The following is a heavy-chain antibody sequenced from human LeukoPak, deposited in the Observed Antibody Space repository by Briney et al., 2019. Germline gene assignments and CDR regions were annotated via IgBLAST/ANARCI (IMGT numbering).Heavy chain of an antibody. CDR3: AIIPRAAAGPSARSPFHY. D-gene: IGHD6-13*01. V-gene: IGHV3-7*01. Sequence: GGSLRLSCEVSGFTFSSYWMNWVRQAPGKGLEGVANIKQDGSDKYYLDSVNGRFTISRDNAKNSLYLQMNSLRAEDTAVYYCAIIPRAAAGPSARSPFHYWGQGTLVTVSS. CDR1: GFTFSSYW. J-gene: IGHJ4*02. CDR2: IKQDGSDK.